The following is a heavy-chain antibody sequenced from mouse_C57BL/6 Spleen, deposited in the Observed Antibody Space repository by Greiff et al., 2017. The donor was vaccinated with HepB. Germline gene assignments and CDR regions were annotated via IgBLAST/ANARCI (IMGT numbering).Heavy chain of an antibody. CDR3: ARGETAQATGYFDY. V-gene: IGHV1-54*01. CDR2: INPGSGGT. Sequence: VQLQESGAELVRPGTSVKVSCKASGYAFTNYLIEWVKQRPGQGLEWIGVINPGSGGTNYNEKFKGKATLTADKSSSTAYMQLSSLTSEDSAVYFCARGETAQATGYFDYWGQGTTLTVSS. CDR1: GYAFTNYL. J-gene: IGHJ2*01. D-gene: IGHD3-2*02.